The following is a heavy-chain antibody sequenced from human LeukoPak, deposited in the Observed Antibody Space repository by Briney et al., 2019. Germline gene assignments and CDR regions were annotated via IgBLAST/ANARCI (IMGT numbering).Heavy chain of an antibody. V-gene: IGHV1-8*01. J-gene: IGHJ4*02. CDR2: MNPNSGNT. D-gene: IGHD3-22*01. CDR3: ARGDDSSGYYFN. Sequence: ASVTVSCKASGYTFTSYDINWVRQATGQGLEWMGWMNPNSGNTGYAQKFQGRVTMTRNTSISTAYMELSSLRSEDTAVYYCARGDDSSGYYFNWGQGTLVTVSS. CDR1: GYTFTSYD.